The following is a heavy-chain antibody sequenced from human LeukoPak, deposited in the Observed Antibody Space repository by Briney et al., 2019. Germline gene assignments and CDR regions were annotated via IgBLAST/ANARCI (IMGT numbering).Heavy chain of an antibody. J-gene: IGHJ4*02. V-gene: IGHV4-34*01. D-gene: IGHD3-10*01. CDR3: ARRVWFAELSTWLFDY. CDR1: GGSFSDYY. CDR2: INDSANS. Sequence: SETLSLTCAVYGGSFSDYYWSWIRQSPGKGLEWIGEINDSANSNYNPSLKSRVTISVDTSKNQFSLKVNSVTAADTAVYYCARRVWFAELSTWLFDYWGQGTLVTVSS.